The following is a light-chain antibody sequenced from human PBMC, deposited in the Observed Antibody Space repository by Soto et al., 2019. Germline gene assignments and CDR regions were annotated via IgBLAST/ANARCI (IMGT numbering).Light chain of an antibody. CDR2: GAS. J-gene: IGKJ4*01. V-gene: IGKV3-15*01. CDR3: QQADSFPLS. CDR1: HRVSSY. Sequence: EIVMTQSPATLSVSPGERATLSCRASHRVSSYLAWYQQRPGQAPRLLIYGASTRATGIPARFSGSASGTEFTLTISSLQSEDFATYYCQQADSFPLSFGGGTKVEI.